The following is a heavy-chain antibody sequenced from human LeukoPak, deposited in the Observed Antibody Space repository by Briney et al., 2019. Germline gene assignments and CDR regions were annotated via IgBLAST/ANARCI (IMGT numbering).Heavy chain of an antibody. J-gene: IGHJ3*02. D-gene: IGHD3-10*01. CDR2: ISYDGSNK. Sequence: GGSLRLSCAASGFTFSNYAIHWVRQAPGKGLEWVAIISYDGSNKYYAASVKGRFTISRDNSKNTLYLQMNSLRVEDTAVYYCARDDSGNAFDIWGQGTMATVSS. CDR3: ARDDSGNAFDI. CDR1: GFTFSNYA. V-gene: IGHV3-30-3*01.